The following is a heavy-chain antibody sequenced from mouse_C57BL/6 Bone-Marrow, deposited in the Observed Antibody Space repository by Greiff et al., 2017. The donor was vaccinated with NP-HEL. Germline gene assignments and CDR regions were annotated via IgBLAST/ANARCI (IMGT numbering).Heavy chain of an antibody. CDR1: GYTFTDYY. Sequence: EVQLHQSGPVLVKPGASVKMSCKASGYTFTDYYMNWVKQSHGKSLEWLGVINPYNGGTSYNQQFKGKATLSVDNSTSTGYLELNSLTSEDSAVYYSARWGVYDNYFANWGQGNTLTVSS. CDR3: ARWGVYDNYFAN. D-gene: IGHD2-14*01. J-gene: IGHJ2*01. V-gene: IGHV1-19*01. CDR2: INPYNGGT.